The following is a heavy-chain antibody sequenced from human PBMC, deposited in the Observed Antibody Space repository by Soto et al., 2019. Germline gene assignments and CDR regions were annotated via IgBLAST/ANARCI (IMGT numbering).Heavy chain of an antibody. CDR1: GGTFSSST. CDR3: ARGAASTGWFNF. CDR2: IIPLLGTG. D-gene: IGHD6-19*01. Sequence: QVHLVQSGAEVKKPGPSVKLSCKASGGTFSSSTLTWVRQAPGQGLEWVGGIIPLLGTGNYAQRFQGRVTITADRSTSTAYMELSSLTSEDTALYFCARGAASTGWFNFWGQGTLVTVSS. J-gene: IGHJ4*02. V-gene: IGHV1-69*06.